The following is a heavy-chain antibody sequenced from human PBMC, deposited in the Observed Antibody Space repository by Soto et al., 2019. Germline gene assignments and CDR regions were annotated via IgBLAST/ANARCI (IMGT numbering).Heavy chain of an antibody. V-gene: IGHV4-39*01. CDR2: IYYSGST. CDR3: ARHVRMGMVVRGVIYYYYGMDV. CDR1: GCSISSSSYY. D-gene: IGHD3-10*01. J-gene: IGHJ6*02. Sequence: XETLFLTCTVSGCSISSSSYYWGWIRQPPGKGLEWIGSIYYSGSTYYNPSLKSRVTISVDTSKNQFSLKLSSVTAADTAVYYCARHVRMGMVVRGVIYYYYGMDVWGQGTTVTVSS.